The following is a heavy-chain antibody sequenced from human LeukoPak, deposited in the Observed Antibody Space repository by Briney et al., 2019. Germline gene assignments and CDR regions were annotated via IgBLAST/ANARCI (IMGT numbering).Heavy chain of an antibody. CDR1: GYTFTRYW. V-gene: IGHV5-51*01. Sequence: GESLKISCKSSGYTFTRYWIGWVRQMPGKDMEWMGIIFPGDSDTRYSPSFQGQVTISVDKSTSTAYLQWSSLKASDTALYYCARLGPVAGSSYFVSWGQGTLVTVSS. CDR3: ARLGPVAGSSYFVS. J-gene: IGHJ4*02. CDR2: IFPGDSDT. D-gene: IGHD6-19*01.